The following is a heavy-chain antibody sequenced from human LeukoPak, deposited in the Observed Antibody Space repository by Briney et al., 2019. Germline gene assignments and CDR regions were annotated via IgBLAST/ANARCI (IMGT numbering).Heavy chain of an antibody. V-gene: IGHV3-7*01. Sequence: GGSLRLSCAASGFTFSSYWMSWVRQAPGKGLEWVANIEQDGSEKYYVDSVKGRFTISRDNAKNSLYLQMNSLRAEDTAVYYCARAKGYCSGGSCLRYFDYWGQGALVTVSS. CDR2: IEQDGSEK. J-gene: IGHJ4*02. D-gene: IGHD2-15*01. CDR3: ARAKGYCSGGSCLRYFDY. CDR1: GFTFSSYW.